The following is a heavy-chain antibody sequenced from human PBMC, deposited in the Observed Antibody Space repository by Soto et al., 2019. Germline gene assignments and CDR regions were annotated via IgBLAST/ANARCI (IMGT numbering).Heavy chain of an antibody. CDR1: GITFRGRA. CDR3: ARGWRDSYPGSRIFGL. Sequence: PGGSLRLSCVASGITFRGRAMSWVRQAPGEGLEWVPVTTDTDGDRKYADSVRGRLTISRDNSNNTLYLQMSSLRAEDSAVYSCARGWRDSYPGSRIFGLCGRETLVTVSS. D-gene: IGHD3-10*01. CDR2: TTDTDGDR. J-gene: IGHJ4*02. V-gene: IGHV3-23*01.